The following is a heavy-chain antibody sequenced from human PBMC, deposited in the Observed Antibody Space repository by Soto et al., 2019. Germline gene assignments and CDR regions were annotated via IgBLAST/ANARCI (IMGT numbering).Heavy chain of an antibody. CDR3: ARRARPDFYYMDV. CDR2: ISSNGVGT. D-gene: IGHD6-6*01. V-gene: IGHV3-64*01. CDR1: GFTLCGYA. J-gene: IGHJ6*03. Sequence: EVQLAESGGGLAQPGGSLRLSCAASGFTLCGYAMDWVRQAPGKGLEYVSGISSNGVGTYYANSVQGRFTISRDNATNTVYRQMGSLRPEDMAVYYCARRARPDFYYMDVWGKGTTVTVSS.